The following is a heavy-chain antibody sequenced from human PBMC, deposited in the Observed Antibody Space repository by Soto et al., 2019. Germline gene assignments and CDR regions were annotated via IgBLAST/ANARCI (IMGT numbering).Heavy chain of an antibody. V-gene: IGHV3-30-3*01. CDR3: ARRVTPMGNGMDA. CDR1: GFTFSSYA. J-gene: IGHJ6*02. CDR2: ISHDGSNK. Sequence: QVQLVESGGGVVQPGRSLRLSCAASGFTFSSYAMHWVRQAPGKGLEWVAVISHDGSNKYYVDSVKGRFTISRDNSKNTLYLQMDNLRAEDTAVYYCARRVTPMGNGMDAWGRGTTVTVSS.